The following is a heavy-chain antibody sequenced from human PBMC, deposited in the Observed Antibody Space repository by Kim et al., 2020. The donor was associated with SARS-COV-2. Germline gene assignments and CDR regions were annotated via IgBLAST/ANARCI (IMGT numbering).Heavy chain of an antibody. D-gene: IGHD6-13*01. CDR3: ASAYSSSWYYFDY. Sequence: YSPSFQGQVTISADKSISTAYLQWGSLKASDTAMYYCASAYSSSWYYFDYWGQGTLVTVSS. V-gene: IGHV5-51*01. J-gene: IGHJ4*02.